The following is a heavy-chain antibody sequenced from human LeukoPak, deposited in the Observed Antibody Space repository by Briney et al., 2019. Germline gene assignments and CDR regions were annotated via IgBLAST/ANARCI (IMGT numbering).Heavy chain of an antibody. D-gene: IGHD6-19*01. CDR2: INHSGST. V-gene: IGHV4-34*01. CDR1: GGSFRGYY. J-gene: IGHJ4*02. CDR3: ARLAYFSSGWYAQPYYFDY. Sequence: KTSETLSLTCAVYGGSFRGYYWSWIRQPPGKGLEWSGEINHSGSTNYNPSLKSRVTISVDTSKNQFSLKLSSVTAADTAVYYCARLAYFSSGWYAQPYYFDYWGQGTLVTVSS.